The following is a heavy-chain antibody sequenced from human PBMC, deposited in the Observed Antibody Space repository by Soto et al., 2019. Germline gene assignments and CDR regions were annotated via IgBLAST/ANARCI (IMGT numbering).Heavy chain of an antibody. D-gene: IGHD3-22*01. CDR3: ARGEYYYDSSGYYREWDY. J-gene: IGHJ4*02. CDR1: GGTFSSYA. CDR2: IIPIFGTA. V-gene: IGHV1-69*01. Sequence: QVQLVQSGAEVKKPGSSVKVSCKASGGTFSSYAISWVRQAPGQGLEWTGGIIPIFGTANYAQKFQGRVTITADESTSTAYMELSSLRSEDTAVYYCARGEYYYDSSGYYREWDYWGQGTLVTVSS.